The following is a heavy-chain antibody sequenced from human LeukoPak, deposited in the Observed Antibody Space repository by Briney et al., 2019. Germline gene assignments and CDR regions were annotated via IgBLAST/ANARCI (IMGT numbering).Heavy chain of an antibody. CDR2: IIPIFGTA. V-gene: IGHV1-69*05. D-gene: IGHD6-13*01. CDR1: GGTFSSYA. Sequence: SVKVSCKASGGTFSSYAISWVRQAPGQGLEWMGGIIPIFGTANYAQKFQGRVTITTDESTSTAYMELNSLRAEDTAMYYCARDIEPAGLFFDYWGQGALVTVSS. CDR3: ARDIEPAGLFFDY. J-gene: IGHJ4*02.